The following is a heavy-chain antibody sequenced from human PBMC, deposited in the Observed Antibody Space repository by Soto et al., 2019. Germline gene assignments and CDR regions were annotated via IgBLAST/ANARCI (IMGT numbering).Heavy chain of an antibody. CDR2: IIAGYGNT. CDR1: GYTFTGYA. J-gene: IGHJ6*02. CDR3: ARDSATLGMDV. D-gene: IGHD5-12*01. V-gene: IGHV1-3*01. Sequence: ASVKVSCKASGYTFTGYAMHWVRQAPGQRLEWMGWIIAGYGNTKYSQKFQGRVTITADESTSTAYMELSSLRSEDTAVYYCARDSATLGMDVWGQGTTVTVSS.